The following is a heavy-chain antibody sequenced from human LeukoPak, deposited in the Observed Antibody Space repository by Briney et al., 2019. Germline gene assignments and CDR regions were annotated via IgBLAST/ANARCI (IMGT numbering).Heavy chain of an antibody. D-gene: IGHD6-13*01. Sequence: GGSPRLSCAASGFTFSSYGMHWGRQAPGKGVGGGAVISYDGSNKYYADSVKGRFTISRDNSKNTLYLQMNSLRAEDTAVYYCAKEGIAATYYYGMDVWGQGTTVTVSS. CDR1: GFTFSSYG. CDR2: ISYDGSNK. CDR3: AKEGIAATYYYGMDV. J-gene: IGHJ6*02. V-gene: IGHV3-30*18.